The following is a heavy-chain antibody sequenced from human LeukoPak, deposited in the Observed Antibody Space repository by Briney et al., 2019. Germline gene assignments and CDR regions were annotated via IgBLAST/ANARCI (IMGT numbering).Heavy chain of an antibody. CDR1: GFTVSSNF. CDR2: IYSGGST. J-gene: IGHJ4*02. CDR3: TRGGGGSFPHY. Sequence: GGSLRLSCAPSGFTVSSNFLSWVRQPPGKGLEWVSDIYSGGSTYYADSVKGRFTISRDNSKNTLYLQMNSLRAEDTAVYYCTRGGGGSFPHYWGQGTLVTVSS. D-gene: IGHD2-21*01. V-gene: IGHV3-53*01.